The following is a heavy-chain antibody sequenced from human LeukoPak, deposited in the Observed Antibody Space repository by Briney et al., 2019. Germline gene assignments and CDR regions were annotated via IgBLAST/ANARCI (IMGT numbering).Heavy chain of an antibody. CDR2: INPNSGGT. CDR1: GYXFTGYY. Sequence: ASVKVSCKASGYXFTGYYIHWVRQAPGQGLEWMGWINPNSGGTKCAQNFQGRVTMTRDTSISTAYMELSRLRSDDTAVYYCARDSAVYDSSGYFLHAFDIWGQGTMVTVSS. J-gene: IGHJ3*02. CDR3: ARDSAVYDSSGYFLHAFDI. V-gene: IGHV1-2*02. D-gene: IGHD3-22*01.